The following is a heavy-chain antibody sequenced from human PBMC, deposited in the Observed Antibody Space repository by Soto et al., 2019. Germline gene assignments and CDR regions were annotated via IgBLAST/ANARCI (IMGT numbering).Heavy chain of an antibody. CDR2: ISGYNGNT. Sequence: QVQVEQSGAEVKKPGASVKVSCKASGYTFSDYGISWVRQAPGQGLEWMGWISGYNGNTKYAQDVQGRVTMTTDTSTSTVYMELRSLRSDDTAVYYCARDADPRSCTGGGCYRPKFDYWGQGTLVTVSS. CDR3: ARDADPRSCTGGGCYRPKFDY. J-gene: IGHJ4*02. D-gene: IGHD2-15*01. V-gene: IGHV1-18*01. CDR1: GYTFSDYG.